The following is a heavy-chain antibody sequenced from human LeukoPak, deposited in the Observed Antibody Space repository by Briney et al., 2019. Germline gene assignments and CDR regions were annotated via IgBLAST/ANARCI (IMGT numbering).Heavy chain of an antibody. CDR3: TRGSGIVVAGWDWFDP. D-gene: IGHD6-19*01. J-gene: IGHJ5*02. V-gene: IGHV1-8*03. CDR1: GYSFTTYD. CDR2: MNPNSGNT. Sequence: ASVKVSCKASGYSFTTYDINWVRQATGQGLEWMGWMNPNSGNTGYAQKFQGRVTITRNTSISTAYMELSSLRSEDTAVYYCTRGSGIVVAGWDWFDPWGQGTLVTVSS.